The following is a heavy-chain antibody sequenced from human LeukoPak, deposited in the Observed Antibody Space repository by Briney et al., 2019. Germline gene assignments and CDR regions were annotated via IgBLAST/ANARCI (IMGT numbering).Heavy chain of an antibody. J-gene: IGHJ3*02. CDR2: IASDGSHT. CDR3: ARERQDTVIHSGAFDI. D-gene: IGHD2-21*02. Sequence: GGSLRLSCAASGFTFNNYFMHWVRQAPGKGLEWVTDIASDGSHTFYVESVKGRFTISRDNSKNTLYLQMNSLGPGDTAVYFCARERQDTVIHSGAFDIWAHGTMVTVSS. CDR1: GFTFNNYF. V-gene: IGHV3-30-3*01.